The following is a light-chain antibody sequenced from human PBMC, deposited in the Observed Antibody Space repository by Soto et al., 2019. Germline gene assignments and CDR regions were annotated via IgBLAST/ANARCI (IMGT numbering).Light chain of an antibody. Sequence: QSALTQPASVSGSPGLSITISCTGTSSDVGGYNYVSWYQQHPGKAPKLMIYDVSNRPSGVSNRFSGSKSGNTASLTISGLQAEDEADYYCSSYTSSSTLSVFGTGTKVTVL. CDR3: SSYTSSSTLSV. V-gene: IGLV2-14*01. J-gene: IGLJ1*01. CDR1: SSDVGGYNY. CDR2: DVS.